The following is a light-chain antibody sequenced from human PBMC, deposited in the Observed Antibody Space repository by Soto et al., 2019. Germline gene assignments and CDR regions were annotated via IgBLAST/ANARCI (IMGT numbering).Light chain of an antibody. CDR3: SSYTSSSTVV. CDR1: SSDVGGYNY. V-gene: IGLV2-14*01. Sequence: QSALTQPASVSGSPGQSITVSCTGTSSDVGGYNYVSWYQQRPGKAPKLMIYDVSNRPSGVSNRFSGSKSGNTASLTISGLQAEDEADYYCSSYTSSSTVVFGGGTKLT. J-gene: IGLJ2*01. CDR2: DVS.